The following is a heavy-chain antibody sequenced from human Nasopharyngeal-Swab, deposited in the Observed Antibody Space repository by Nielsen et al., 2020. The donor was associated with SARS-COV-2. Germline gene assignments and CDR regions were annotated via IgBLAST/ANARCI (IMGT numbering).Heavy chain of an antibody. J-gene: IGHJ4*02. CDR3: AKVADGDLYYFDY. D-gene: IGHD4-17*01. V-gene: IGHV3-9*01. Sequence: GRQAPGKGLEWVSGISWNSGSIGYADSVKGRFTISRDNAKNSLYLQMNSLRAEDTALYYCAKVADGDLYYFDYWGQGTLVTVSS. CDR2: ISWNSGSI.